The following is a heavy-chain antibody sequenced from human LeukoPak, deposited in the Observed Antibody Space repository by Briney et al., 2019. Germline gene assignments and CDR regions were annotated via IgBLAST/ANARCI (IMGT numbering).Heavy chain of an antibody. J-gene: IGHJ6*03. D-gene: IGHD1-14*01. CDR2: INPSGGST. CDR1: GYTFTSYY. Sequence: ASVKVSCKASGYTFTSYYMHWVRQAPGQGLEWMGIINPSGGSTSYAQKFQGRVTMTRDTSTSTVYMELSSLRSEDTAVYYCARDYAGHYYYYYMDVWGKGTTVTISS. CDR3: ARDYAGHYYYYYMDV. V-gene: IGHV1-46*01.